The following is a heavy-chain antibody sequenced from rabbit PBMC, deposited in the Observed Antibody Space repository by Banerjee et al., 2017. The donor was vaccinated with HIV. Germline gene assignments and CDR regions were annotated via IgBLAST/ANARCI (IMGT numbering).Heavy chain of an antibody. V-gene: IGHV1S45*01. CDR2: IDTNDGDT. CDR1: GFSFSSNW. Sequence: LEESGGGLVKPGGTLTLTCTVSGFSFSSNWICWVRQAPGKGLEWIACIDTNDGDTDYANWPKGRFTISKTSSTTVTLQMTSLTVADTATYFCARDTGTSFSSYGMDLWGPGTLVPVS. CDR3: ARDTGTSFSSYGMDL. D-gene: IGHD7-1*01. J-gene: IGHJ6*01.